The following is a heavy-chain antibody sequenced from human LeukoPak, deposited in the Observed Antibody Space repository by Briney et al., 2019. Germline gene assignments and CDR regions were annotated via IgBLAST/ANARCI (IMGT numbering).Heavy chain of an antibody. CDR3: ARGTAGTPRRRGFDP. J-gene: IGHJ5*02. CDR1: GGSISSGGYY. V-gene: IGHV4-31*03. Sequence: SETLSLTCIVSGGSISSGGYYWSWIRQHPGKGLEWIGYIYYSGSTYYNPSLKSRVTISVDTSKNQFSLKLSSVTAADTAVYYCARGTAGTPRRRGFDPWGQGTLVTVSS. D-gene: IGHD1-7*01. CDR2: IYYSGST.